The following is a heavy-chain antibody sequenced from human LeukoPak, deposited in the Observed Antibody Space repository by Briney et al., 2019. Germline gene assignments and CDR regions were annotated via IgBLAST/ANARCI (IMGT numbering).Heavy chain of an antibody. CDR3: ARGSAAAADYYYYGMDV. CDR2: INPNSGGT. CDR1: GYTFTGYY. J-gene: IGHJ6*02. Sequence: ASVKVSCKASGYTFTGYYMHWVRQAPGQGLEWMGWINPNSGGTNYVQKFQGRVTMTRDTSISTAYMELSRLRSDDTAVYYCARGSAAAADYYYYGMDVWGQGTTVTVSS. V-gene: IGHV1-2*02. D-gene: IGHD6-13*01.